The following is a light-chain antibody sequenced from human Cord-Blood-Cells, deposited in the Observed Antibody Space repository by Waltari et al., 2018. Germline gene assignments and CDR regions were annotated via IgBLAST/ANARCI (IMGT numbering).Light chain of an antibody. Sequence: IVLTQSPGTLSLSPGERATLSCRASQSVSSSYLDWYQQKPGQAPRLLIYGASSRATGIPDRFSGSGSGTDFTLTISRLEPEDFAVYYCQQYGSSRTFGQGTKVEIK. CDR3: QQYGSSRT. V-gene: IGKV3-20*01. J-gene: IGKJ1*01. CDR2: GAS. CDR1: QSVSSSY.